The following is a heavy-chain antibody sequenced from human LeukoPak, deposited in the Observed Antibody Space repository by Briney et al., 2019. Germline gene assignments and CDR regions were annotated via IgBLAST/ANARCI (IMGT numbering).Heavy chain of an antibody. Sequence: GGSLRLSCAASRFTLSNYWMSWVRQAPGKGLEWVANIKQDGSETYYVDSVKGRFTISRDNAKNSLYLQMNSLRAEDTAVYYCMRDGYGDSAGAHWGQGTLVSVSS. V-gene: IGHV3-7*01. CDR3: MRDGYGDSAGAH. CDR2: IKQDGSET. J-gene: IGHJ4*02. D-gene: IGHD4-17*01. CDR1: RFTLSNYW.